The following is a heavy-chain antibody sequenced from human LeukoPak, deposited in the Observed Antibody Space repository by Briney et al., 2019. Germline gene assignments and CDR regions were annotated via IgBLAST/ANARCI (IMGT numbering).Heavy chain of an antibody. CDR1: GFTFSNYA. J-gene: IGHJ4*02. V-gene: IGHV3-23*01. D-gene: IGHD6-6*01. CDR3: AKPGSSRGIAGRRPTKYYFDY. CDR2: ISGIVGRT. Sequence: GGSLTVSCPASGFTFSNYAMSLLRQAPGKGLDGVASISGIVGRTYYADAVKGRFTISRDNSKNTLYLQMNSLRAEDTAVYYCAKPGSSRGIAGRRPTKYYFDYWGQGTLVTVSS.